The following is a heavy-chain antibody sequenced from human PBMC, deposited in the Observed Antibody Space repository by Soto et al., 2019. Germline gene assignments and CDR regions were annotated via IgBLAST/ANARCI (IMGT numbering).Heavy chain of an antibody. Sequence: QVQLVQSGAEVKKPGASVKVSCKASGYTFTGYYMHWVRQAPGQGLEWMGWINPNSGGTNYAQKFQGWGTMTRDTSSNTAYKGMSRLGFDDTYVYYCAREYYYGSRQSYYGMDVWGQETTVTVYS. CDR1: GYTFTGYY. V-gene: IGHV1-2*04. CDR2: INPNSGGT. D-gene: IGHD3-10*01. CDR3: AREYYYGSRQSYYGMDV. J-gene: IGHJ6*02.